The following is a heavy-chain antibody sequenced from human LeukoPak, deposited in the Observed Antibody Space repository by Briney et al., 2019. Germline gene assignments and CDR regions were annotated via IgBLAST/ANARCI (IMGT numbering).Heavy chain of an antibody. V-gene: IGHV4-30-2*01. CDR3: ARVVVGAIDY. CDR2: IYHSGST. CDR1: GGSISSGGYS. J-gene: IGHJ4*02. Sequence: SETLSLTCAVSGGSISSGGYSWSWIRQPPGKGLEWIGYIYHSGSTYYNPSLKSRVTISVDRSENQFSLKLSSVTAADTAVYYCARVVVGAIDYWGQGTLVTVSS. D-gene: IGHD1-26*01.